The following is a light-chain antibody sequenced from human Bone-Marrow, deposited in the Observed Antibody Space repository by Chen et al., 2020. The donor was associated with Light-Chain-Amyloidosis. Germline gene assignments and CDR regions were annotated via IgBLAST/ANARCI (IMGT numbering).Light chain of an antibody. Sequence: SYELTQPPSVSVSPGQTARITCSGDDLPTKYAYWYQQKPGQAPVLVIHRDTERPSGISERFSGSSSGTPATLTIGGGQAEDEADYHCQAADSRGTDEVIFGGGTKLTVL. J-gene: IGLJ2*01. CDR1: DLPTKY. CDR3: QAADSRGTDEVI. V-gene: IGLV3-25*03. CDR2: RDT.